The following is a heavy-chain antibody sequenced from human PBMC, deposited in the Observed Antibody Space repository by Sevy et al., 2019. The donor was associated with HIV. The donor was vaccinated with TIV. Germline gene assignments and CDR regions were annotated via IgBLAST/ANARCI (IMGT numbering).Heavy chain of an antibody. CDR3: ARSSTYYYDSSGYYPDAFDI. Sequence: SETLSLTCTVSGGSISSSSYYWGWIRQPPGKGLEWIGSIYYSGSTYYNPSLKSRVTISVDTSKNQFSLKLCSVTAADTAVYYCARSSTYYYDSSGYYPDAFDIWGQGTMVTVSS. V-gene: IGHV4-39*01. CDR2: IYYSGST. J-gene: IGHJ3*02. CDR1: GGSISSSSYY. D-gene: IGHD3-22*01.